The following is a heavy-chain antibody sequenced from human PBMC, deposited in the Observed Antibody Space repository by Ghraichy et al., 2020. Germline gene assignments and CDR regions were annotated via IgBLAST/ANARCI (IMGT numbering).Heavy chain of an antibody. CDR1: GFTFSRYA. CDR3: AKDGGRTLYYFDY. V-gene: IGHV3-23*01. J-gene: IGHJ4*02. D-gene: IGHD2-15*01. Sequence: GGSLRLSCAASGFTFSRYAMSWVRQAPGKGLELVSTISGSDGSTYYADSVKGRFTISRDNSKNTLYLQMNSLRAEDTAVYYCAKDGGRTLYYFDYWGQGTLVTVSS. CDR2: ISGSDGST.